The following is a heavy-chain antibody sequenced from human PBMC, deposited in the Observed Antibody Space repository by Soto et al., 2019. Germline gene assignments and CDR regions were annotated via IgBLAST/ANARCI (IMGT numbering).Heavy chain of an antibody. CDR2: ISYDGSNK. CDR3: ARGWPHCGGDCYKLYYFDY. V-gene: IGHV3-30-3*01. D-gene: IGHD2-21*02. J-gene: IGHJ4*02. CDR1: GFTFSSYA. Sequence: QPGGSLRLSCAASGFTFSSYAMHWVRQAPGKGLEWVAVISYDGSNKYYADSVKGRFTISRDNSKNTLYLQMNSLRAEDTAVYYCARGWPHCGGDCYKLYYFDYWGQGTLVTVSS.